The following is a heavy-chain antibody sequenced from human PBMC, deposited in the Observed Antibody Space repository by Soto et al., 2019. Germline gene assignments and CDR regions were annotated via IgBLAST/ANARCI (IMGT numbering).Heavy chain of an antibody. J-gene: IGHJ6*02. CDR1: GGTFSSYA. V-gene: IGHV1-69*01. CDR2: IIPIFGTA. Sequence: QVQLVQSGAEVKKPGSSVKVSCKASGGTFSSYAISWVRQAPGQGLEWMGGIIPIFGTANYAQKFQGRVTITADESTCTVYMELSSLRSEDTAVYYCARDKASAGPDYGMDVWGQGSTVTVPS. CDR3: ARDKASAGPDYGMDV. D-gene: IGHD6-13*01.